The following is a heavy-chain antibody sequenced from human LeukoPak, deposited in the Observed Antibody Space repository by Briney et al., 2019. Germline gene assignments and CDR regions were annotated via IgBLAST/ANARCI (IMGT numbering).Heavy chain of an antibody. CDR2: IYSSGST. J-gene: IGHJ3*01. Sequence: SESLSLTCTVSGGSISTYYWSWIRQPPGKGLEWIGYIYSSGSTNYNPSLKSRVTISEDTSKNQVSLRPRSVTAADTAVYYCAALGVSAAKATFGLWGQGAMVTVSS. CDR3: AALGVSAAKATFGL. CDR1: GGSISTYY. V-gene: IGHV4-4*09. D-gene: IGHD2-2*01.